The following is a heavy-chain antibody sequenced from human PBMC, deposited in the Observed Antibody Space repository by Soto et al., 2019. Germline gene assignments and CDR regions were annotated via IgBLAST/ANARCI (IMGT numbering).Heavy chain of an antibody. CDR2: ISYDGSNK. V-gene: IGHV3-30-3*01. Sequence: GGSLRLSCAASGFTFSSYAMHWVRQAPGKGLEWVAVISYDGSNKYYADSVKGRFTISRDNSKNTLYLQMNSLRAEDTAVYYCARVATQFFWSGYLDYWGQGTLVTSPQ. CDR1: GFTFSSYA. D-gene: IGHD3-3*01. J-gene: IGHJ4*02. CDR3: ARVATQFFWSGYLDY.